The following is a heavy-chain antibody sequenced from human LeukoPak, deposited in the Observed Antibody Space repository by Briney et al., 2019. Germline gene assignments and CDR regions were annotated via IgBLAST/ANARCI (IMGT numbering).Heavy chain of an antibody. D-gene: IGHD2-21*02. V-gene: IGHV3-7*01. CDR3: ARVGVTRDAFDI. J-gene: IGHJ3*02. Sequence: PGGSLRLSCAASGFTFSSYWVSWVRQAPGKGLEWVANIKQDGSEKYYVDSVKGRFTISRDNAKNSLYLQMNSLRAEDTAVYYCARVGVTRDAFDIWGQGIMVTVSS. CDR2: IKQDGSEK. CDR1: GFTFSSYW.